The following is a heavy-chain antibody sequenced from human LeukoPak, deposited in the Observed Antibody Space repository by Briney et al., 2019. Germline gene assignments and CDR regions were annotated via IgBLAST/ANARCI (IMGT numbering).Heavy chain of an antibody. CDR3: ARVTSPGYSYGHPYYFDY. Sequence: GGSLRLSCAASGFTFSSYEMNWVRQAPGKGLEWVSYISSSGSTIYYADSVKGRFTISRDNAKNSLFLQMNSLRAEDTAVYYCARVTSPGYSYGHPYYFDYWGQGTLVTVSS. D-gene: IGHD5-18*01. CDR1: GFTFSSYE. CDR2: ISSSGSTI. V-gene: IGHV3-48*03. J-gene: IGHJ4*02.